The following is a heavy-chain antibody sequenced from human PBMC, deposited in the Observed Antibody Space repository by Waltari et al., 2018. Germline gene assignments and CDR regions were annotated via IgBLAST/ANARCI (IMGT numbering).Heavy chain of an antibody. CDR2: IYYSGST. D-gene: IGHD3-22*01. CDR3: ARGGRGGTYYYDSSGYPDY. J-gene: IGHJ4*02. V-gene: IGHV4-31*03. CDR1: GGSISSGGYY. Sequence: QVQLQESGPGLVKPSQTLSLTCTVSGGSISSGGYYWSWIRQHPGKGLEWIGYIYYSGSTYYNPSLKSRVTISVDTSKNQFSLKLSSVTAADTAVYYCARGGRGGTYYYDSSGYPDYWGQGTLVTVSS.